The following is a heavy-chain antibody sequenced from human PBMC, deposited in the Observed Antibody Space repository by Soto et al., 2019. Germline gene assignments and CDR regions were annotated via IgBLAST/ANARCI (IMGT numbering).Heavy chain of an antibody. CDR2: ISSSSSYI. CDR3: ARGSTTVPTLSYSYYGMDV. Sequence: EVQLVESGGGLVKPGGSLRLSCAASGFTFSSYSMNWVRQAPGKGLEWVSSISSSSSYIYYADSVKGRFTISRDNAKNSLYLEMTSRRAEDTAVYYCARGSTTVPTLSYSYYGMDVWGQGTTVTVSS. CDR1: GFTFSSYS. V-gene: IGHV3-21*01. J-gene: IGHJ6*02. D-gene: IGHD4-17*01.